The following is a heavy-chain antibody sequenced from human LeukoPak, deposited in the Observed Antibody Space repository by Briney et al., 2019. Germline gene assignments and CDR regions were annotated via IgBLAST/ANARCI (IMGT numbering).Heavy chain of an antibody. V-gene: IGHV3-30-3*01. CDR2: ISYDGSNK. CDR1: GFTFSSYA. CDR3: ARDFIAAAGPTDGFFDY. Sequence: GGSLRLSCAASGFTFSSYAMHWVRQAPGKGLEWVAVISYDGSNKYYADSVKGRFTISRDNSKNTLYLQMNSLRAEDTAVYYCARDFIAAAGPTDGFFDYWGQGILVTVSS. D-gene: IGHD6-13*01. J-gene: IGHJ4*02.